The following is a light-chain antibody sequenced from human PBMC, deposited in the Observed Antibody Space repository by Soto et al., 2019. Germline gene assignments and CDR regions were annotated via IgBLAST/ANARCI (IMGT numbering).Light chain of an antibody. Sequence: EIVLTQSPGTLSLSPVEGATLSCRASQSVSSTFLAWYQHKPGRPPRLLIYGASSRATDIPDRFSGGGSGTDFTLTIIRLEPEDFAVYYCQQYGSSPWTFGQGTKV. CDR3: QQYGSSPWT. CDR2: GAS. V-gene: IGKV3-20*01. CDR1: QSVSSTF. J-gene: IGKJ1*01.